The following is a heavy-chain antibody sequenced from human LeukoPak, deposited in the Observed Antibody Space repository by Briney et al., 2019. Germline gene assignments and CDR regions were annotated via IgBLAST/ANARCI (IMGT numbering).Heavy chain of an antibody. V-gene: IGHV3-30*04. D-gene: IGHD3-10*01. CDR2: ISYDGSNK. J-gene: IGHJ4*02. CDR3: AREPYYYGSGSYCFDY. Sequence: GGSLRLSCAASGFTFSSYAMHWVRQAPGKGLEWVAVISYDGSNKYYADSVKGRFTISRDNSKNTLYLQMNSLRAEDTAVYHCAREPYYYGSGSYCFDYWGQGTLVTVSS. CDR1: GFTFSSYA.